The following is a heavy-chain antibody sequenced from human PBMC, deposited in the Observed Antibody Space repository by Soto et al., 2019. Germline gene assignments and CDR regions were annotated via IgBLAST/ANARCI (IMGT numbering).Heavy chain of an antibody. D-gene: IGHD3-9*01. V-gene: IGHV3-30-3*01. CDR1: GFTFSSYA. Sequence: GGSLRLSCAASGFTFSSYAMHWVRQAPGKGLEWVAVISYDGSNKYYADSVKGRFTISRDNSKNTLYLQMNSLRAEDTAVYYCARDAVLRYFDWSMGVQYYFDYWGQGTLVTVSS. CDR2: ISYDGSNK. J-gene: IGHJ4*02. CDR3: ARDAVLRYFDWSMGVQYYFDY.